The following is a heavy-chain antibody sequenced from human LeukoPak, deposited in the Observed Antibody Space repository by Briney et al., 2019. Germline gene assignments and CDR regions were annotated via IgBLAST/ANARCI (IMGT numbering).Heavy chain of an antibody. D-gene: IGHD4-11*01. CDR2: TKQDGGEE. V-gene: IGHV3-7*01. J-gene: IGHJ4*02. Sequence: GGSLRLSCAASGFPFSNYWMSWVRQAPGKGLEWVASTKQDGGEEFYVDSVKGRFSISRDNAKNSLYLQMNSLRAEDTAVYYCAREDHSNYNYWGQGTLVTVSS. CDR1: GFPFSNYW. CDR3: AREDHSNYNY.